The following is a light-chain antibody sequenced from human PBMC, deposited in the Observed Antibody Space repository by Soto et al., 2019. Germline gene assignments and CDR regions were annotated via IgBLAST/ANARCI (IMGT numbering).Light chain of an antibody. V-gene: IGLV2-11*01. CDR1: SSDVGGYNY. J-gene: IGLJ3*02. CDR2: DVS. CDR3: CSYAGNSLWV. Sequence: QSVLTQPRSVSGSPGQSVTISSTGTSSDVGGYNYVSWYQQHPGKAPKLMIYDVSKWPSGVPDRFSGSKSGNTASLTISGLQAEDEADYYCCSYAGNSLWVFGGGTTLTVL.